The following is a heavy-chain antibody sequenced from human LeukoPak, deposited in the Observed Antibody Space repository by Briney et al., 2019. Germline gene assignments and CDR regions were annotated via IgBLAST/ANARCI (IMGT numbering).Heavy chain of an antibody. Sequence: SETLSLTCTVSGGSMSSYYWSFIRQPAGKGLEWIGRIHTSWTTYYNPSLKSRVTMSVDTSRNQFSLRLTSVTAADTAVYYCARGDYYDGGGRNWFDPWCQGTLVTVSS. D-gene: IGHD3-16*01. CDR2: IHTSWTT. CDR3: ARGDYYDGGGRNWFDP. J-gene: IGHJ5*02. CDR1: GGSMSSYY. V-gene: IGHV4-4*07.